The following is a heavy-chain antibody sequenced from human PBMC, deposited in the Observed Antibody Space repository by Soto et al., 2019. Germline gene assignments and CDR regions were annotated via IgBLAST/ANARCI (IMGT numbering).Heavy chain of an antibody. J-gene: IGHJ6*02. V-gene: IGHV3-33*01. CDR3: MRESPRDRGDL. Sequence: PGGSLRLSCVGSGFTFNNYGMHWVRQAPGKGLEWVALVWYDGSKEYYADSVKGRFTISRENSKNILFLQMNSLRPEDMGTYYCMRESPRDRGDLWGQGTTVTVSS. CDR2: VWYDGSKE. D-gene: IGHD2-21*01. CDR1: GFTFNNYG.